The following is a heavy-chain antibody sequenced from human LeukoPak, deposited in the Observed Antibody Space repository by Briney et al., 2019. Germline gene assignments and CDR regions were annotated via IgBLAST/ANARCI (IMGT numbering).Heavy chain of an antibody. D-gene: IGHD6-13*01. V-gene: IGHV4-59*08. Sequence: SETLSLTCTVSGGSISSYYWSWIRQPPGKGLEWIGYIYYSGSTNYNPSLKSRVTISVDTSKNQFSLKLSSVTAADTAVYYCARGDGQLVSQRFDPWGQGTLVTASS. J-gene: IGHJ5*02. CDR2: IYYSGST. CDR3: ARGDGQLVSQRFDP. CDR1: GGSISSYY.